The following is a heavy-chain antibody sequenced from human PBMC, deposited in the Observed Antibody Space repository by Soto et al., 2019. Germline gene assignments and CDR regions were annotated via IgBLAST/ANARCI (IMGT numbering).Heavy chain of an antibody. CDR3: AKVSRKGSAIDFDY. Sequence: QVQLVQAGAELKKPGASVKVSCKASGYTFSNYDMNLVRQATGQGPEGMGWVNPNNGDTGYAQKFQGRVTLTTDISTTTADMELTSLRSEDTAIYYFAKVSRKGSAIDFDYWGQGTLITVSS. CDR1: GYTFSNYD. D-gene: IGHD3-10*01. V-gene: IGHV1-8*01. J-gene: IGHJ4*02. CDR2: VNPNNGDT.